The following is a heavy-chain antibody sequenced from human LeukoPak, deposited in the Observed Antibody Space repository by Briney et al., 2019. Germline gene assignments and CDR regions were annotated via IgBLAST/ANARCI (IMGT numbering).Heavy chain of an antibody. D-gene: IGHD6-13*01. CDR1: GFTFSTYR. CDR2: INSDGNII. Sequence: GGSLRLSCTASGFTASGFTFSTYRMHWVRQVPGKGLMWVSRINSDGNIITYADSVKGRFTISRDNARQMVYLQMNSLRVEDTAVYYCVAGMGNYWGQGTLVPV. CDR3: VAGMGNY. V-gene: IGHV3-74*03. J-gene: IGHJ4*02.